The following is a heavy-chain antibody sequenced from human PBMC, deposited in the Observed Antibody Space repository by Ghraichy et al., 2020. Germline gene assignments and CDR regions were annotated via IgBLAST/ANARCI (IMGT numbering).Heavy chain of an antibody. V-gene: IGHV4-34*01. CDR1: GGSFSGYY. CDR2: INHSGST. CDR3: ARVFHYYYYYYMDV. D-gene: IGHD3-9*01. J-gene: IGHJ6*03. Sequence: SETLSLTCAVYGGSFSGYYWSWIRQPPGKGLEWIGEINHSGSTNYNPSLKSRVTISVDTSKNQFSLKLSSVTAADTAMYYCARVFHYYYYYYMDVWGKGTTVTVSS.